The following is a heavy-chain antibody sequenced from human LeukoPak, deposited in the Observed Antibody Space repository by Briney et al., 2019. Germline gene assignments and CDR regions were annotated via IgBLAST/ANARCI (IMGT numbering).Heavy chain of an antibody. D-gene: IGHD6-13*01. CDR1: GYTFTSYG. V-gene: IGHV1-18*01. CDR3: ARDRSSSNWPLYGMDV. CDR2: ISAYNGNT. J-gene: IGHJ6*02. Sequence: LRASVKVSCKASGYTFTSYGISWVRQAPGQGLEWMGWISAYNGNTNYAQKLQGRVTMTTDTSTSTAYMELRSLRSDDTAVYYCARDRSSSNWPLYGMDVWGQGTTVTVSS.